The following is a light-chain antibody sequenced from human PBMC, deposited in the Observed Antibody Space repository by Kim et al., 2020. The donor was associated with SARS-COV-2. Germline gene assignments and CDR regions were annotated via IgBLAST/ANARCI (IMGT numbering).Light chain of an antibody. J-gene: IGLJ3*02. CDR2: SNS. V-gene: IGLV1-44*01. CDR1: AANIGNNI. CDR3: AAWDDSLNGWV. Sequence: QGVTVSCSGRAANIGNNIVNWYQQLPGAAPKLITYSNSRRPSGVPDRFSGSKSGTSASLVISGLQSEDEADYYCAAWDDSLNGWVFGGGTKVTVL.